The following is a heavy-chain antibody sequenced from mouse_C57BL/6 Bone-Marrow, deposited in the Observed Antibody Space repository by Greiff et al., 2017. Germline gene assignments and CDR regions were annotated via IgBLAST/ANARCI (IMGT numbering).Heavy chain of an antibody. V-gene: IGHV3-6*01. CDR1: GYSITSGYY. CDR2: ISYDGSN. CDR3: ARGGAFLWFAY. Sequence: EVKLQESGPGLVKPSQSLSLTCSVTGYSITSGYYWNWIRQFPGNKLEWMGYISYDGSNNYNPSLKNRISITRDTSKNQFFLKLNSVTTEDTATYYCARGGAFLWFAYWGQGTLVTVSA. J-gene: IGHJ3*01.